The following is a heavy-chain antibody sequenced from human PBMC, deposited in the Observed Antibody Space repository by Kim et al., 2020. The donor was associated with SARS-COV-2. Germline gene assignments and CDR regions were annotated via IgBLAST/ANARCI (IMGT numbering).Heavy chain of an antibody. V-gene: IGHV1-69*13. Sequence: SVKVSCKASGGTFSSYAISWVRQAPGQGLEWMGGIIPIFGTANYAQKFQGRVTITADESTSTAYMELSSLRSEDTAVYYCARGRHYYDSSGTSDAFDIWGQGTMVTVSS. CDR2: IIPIFGTA. CDR1: GGTFSSYA. J-gene: IGHJ3*02. CDR3: ARGRHYYDSSGTSDAFDI. D-gene: IGHD3-22*01.